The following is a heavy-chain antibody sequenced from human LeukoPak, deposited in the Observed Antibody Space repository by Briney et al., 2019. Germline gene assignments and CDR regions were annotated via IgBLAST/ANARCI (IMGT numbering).Heavy chain of an antibody. D-gene: IGHD3-22*01. Sequence: SETLSLTCTVSGGSISSYYWSWIRQPPGKGLEWIGYIYYSGGTNYNPSLKSRVTISVDTSKNQFSLKLSSVTAADTAVYYCARVPGYYDSSGYGPIWYFDLWGRGTLVTVSS. V-gene: IGHV4-59*01. J-gene: IGHJ2*01. CDR3: ARVPGYYDSSGYGPIWYFDL. CDR2: IYYSGGT. CDR1: GGSISSYY.